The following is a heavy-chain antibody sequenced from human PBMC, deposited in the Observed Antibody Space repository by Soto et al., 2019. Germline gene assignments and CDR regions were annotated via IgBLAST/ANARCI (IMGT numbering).Heavy chain of an antibody. J-gene: IGHJ6*03. D-gene: IGHD1-7*01. CDR2: TYYRSRWYN. CDR3: AGTTSLQWYYMDV. CDR1: GDSVSSNSSA. Sequence: SQTLSLTCAISGDSVSSNSSAWNWIRQSPSRGLEWLGRTYYRSRWYNDYAVSVKSRITVNPDTSKNQFSLHLNSVTPEDTAVYSCAGTTSLQWYYMDVWDKGTTVTVS. V-gene: IGHV6-1*01.